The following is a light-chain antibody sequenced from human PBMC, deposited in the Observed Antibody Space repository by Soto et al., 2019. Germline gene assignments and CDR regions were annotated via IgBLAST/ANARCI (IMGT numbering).Light chain of an antibody. Sequence: IQLTQSPSSVSASVGDRVTITSRVCQGISSYLAWYQQKPGKAPKLLIYAASTLQSGVPSRLSGSGSGTDFTLTISSPQPEDFAVYFCQQYGGSPAITFGQGTRLEI. CDR1: QGISSY. J-gene: IGKJ5*01. V-gene: IGKV1-9*01. CDR2: AAS. CDR3: QQYGGSPAIT.